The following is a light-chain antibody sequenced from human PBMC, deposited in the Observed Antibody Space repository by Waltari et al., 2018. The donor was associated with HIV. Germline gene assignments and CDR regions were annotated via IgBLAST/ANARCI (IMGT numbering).Light chain of an antibody. CDR3: ASRDNNGKRVP. CDR2: DKN. CDR1: RLRNYY. V-gene: IGLV3-19*01. Sequence: SSELTQDPIVSVTLGQTVTITCQGDRLRNYYASWHQLKPGQAPILVIYDKNTRPSGIPDRFSGSTSGNTASLTITGSQAEDEADYFCASRDNNGKRVPFGGGTKLTVL. J-gene: IGLJ3*02.